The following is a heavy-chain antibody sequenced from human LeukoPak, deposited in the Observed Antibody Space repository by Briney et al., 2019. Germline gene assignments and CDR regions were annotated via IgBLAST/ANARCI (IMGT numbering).Heavy chain of an antibody. D-gene: IGHD2-2*03. V-gene: IGHV3-21*01. CDR1: GFTLSSYS. CDR2: ISSSSSYI. CDR3: ARDLGIVVVPAAYDY. Sequence: GGSLRLSCAASGFTLSSYSMNWVRQAPGRGLEWVSSISSSSSYIYYADSVKGRFTISRDNAKNSLYLQMNSLRAEDTAVYYCARDLGIVVVPAAYDYWGQGTLVTVSS. J-gene: IGHJ4*02.